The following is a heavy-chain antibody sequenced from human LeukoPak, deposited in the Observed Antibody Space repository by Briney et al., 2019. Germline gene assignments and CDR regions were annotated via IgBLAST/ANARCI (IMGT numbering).Heavy chain of an antibody. CDR1: GFTFDDYA. CDR2: ISWNSGSI. Sequence: GRSLRLSCAASGFTFDDYAMHWVRRAPGKGLEWVSGISWNSGSIGYADSVKGRFTISRDNAKNSLYLQMNSLRAEDTALYYCAKDITSGWSSAFGDWGQGTLVTVSS. V-gene: IGHV3-9*01. J-gene: IGHJ4*02. D-gene: IGHD6-19*01. CDR3: AKDITSGWSSAFGD.